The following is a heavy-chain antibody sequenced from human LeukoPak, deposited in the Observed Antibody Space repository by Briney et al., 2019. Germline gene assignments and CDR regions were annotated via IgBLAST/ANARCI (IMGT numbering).Heavy chain of an antibody. CDR1: GFTFSNYW. Sequence: GGSLRLSCEASGFTFSNYWMHWVRHAPGKGLMWVSQISTDGSQTFYADSVKGRFTISRDNAKNTLFLQMDSLRPEDTPVYYCVRSLRSADFWGQGTLVTVSS. CDR2: ISTDGSQT. CDR3: VRSLRSADF. V-gene: IGHV3-74*01. J-gene: IGHJ4*02.